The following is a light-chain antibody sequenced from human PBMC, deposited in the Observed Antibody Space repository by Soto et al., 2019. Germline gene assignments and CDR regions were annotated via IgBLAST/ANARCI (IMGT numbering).Light chain of an antibody. CDR1: QSISSY. Sequence: DIQMTQSPSSLSASVGDRVTITCRASQSISSYLNWYQQKRGKAPKLLIYDASILQSGVPSRFSGSGSGTDFTLTISSLQTEDFATYYCQQSYRTPTFGHGTKLEIK. V-gene: IGKV1-39*01. CDR2: DAS. CDR3: QQSYRTPT. J-gene: IGKJ2*01.